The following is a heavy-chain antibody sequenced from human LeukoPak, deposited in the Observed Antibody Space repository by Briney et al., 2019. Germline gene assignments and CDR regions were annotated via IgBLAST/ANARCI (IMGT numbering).Heavy chain of an antibody. CDR1: GFTFSSYW. J-gene: IGHJ4*02. CDR3: ARGNYYCQDY. V-gene: IGHV3-74*01. D-gene: IGHD3-22*01. Sequence: GGSLRLSCGASGFTFSSYWMHWVRQAPGKGLVWISRINSDGSTTSYADSVKGRFTISRDNAKNTLYLQMNSLRAEDTAVYYCARGNYYCQDYWGQGTLSPSPQ. CDR2: INSDGSTT.